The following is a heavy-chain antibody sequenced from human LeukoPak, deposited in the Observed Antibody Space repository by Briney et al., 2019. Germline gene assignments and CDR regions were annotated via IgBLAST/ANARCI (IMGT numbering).Heavy chain of an antibody. V-gene: IGHV5-51*01. CDR2: IYPGDSDT. CDR1: GYSFTSDW. CDR3: ARQSAVADAFDI. D-gene: IGHD6-19*01. J-gene: IGHJ3*02. Sequence: GESLEISCKGSGYSFTSDWIGWVRQMPGKSLEWMGIIYPGDSDTRYSPSFQGQVTISADKSISTAYLQWSSLKASDTAMYYCARQSAVADAFDIWGQGTMVTVSS.